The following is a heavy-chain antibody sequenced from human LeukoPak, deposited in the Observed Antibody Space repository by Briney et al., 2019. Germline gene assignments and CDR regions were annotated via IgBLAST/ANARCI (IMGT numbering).Heavy chain of an antibody. CDR2: IIPIFGTA. Sequence: SVKVSCKASGGTFSSYAISWVRQAPGQGLEWMGGIIPIFGTANYAQKFQGRVTITADKSTSTAYMELSSLRSEDTAVYYCAREDYDSSGLNPWGQGTLATVSS. V-gene: IGHV1-69*06. J-gene: IGHJ5*02. CDR3: AREDYDSSGLNP. CDR1: GGTFSSYA. D-gene: IGHD3-22*01.